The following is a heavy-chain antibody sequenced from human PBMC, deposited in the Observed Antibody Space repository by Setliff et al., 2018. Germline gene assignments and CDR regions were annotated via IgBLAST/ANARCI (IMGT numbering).Heavy chain of an antibody. CDR1: GYTFTNYG. J-gene: IGHJ4*02. CDR3: ARAGSAAAGRKGVFEY. V-gene: IGHV1-18*01. D-gene: IGHD6-13*01. CDR2: INNYNFNT. Sequence: ASVKVSCKASGYTFTNYGINWVRQAPGQGLEWMGWINNYNFNTNYPQKFLGRVTFTRDTSTSTLYMELSSLISEDTAVYYCARAGSAAAGRKGVFEYWGQGSLVTVSS.